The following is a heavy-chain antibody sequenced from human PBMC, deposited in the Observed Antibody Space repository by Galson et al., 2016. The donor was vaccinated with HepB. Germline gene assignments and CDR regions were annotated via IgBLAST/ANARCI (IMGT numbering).Heavy chain of an antibody. D-gene: IGHD2-2*01. J-gene: IGHJ4*02. Sequence: SLRLSCAASGVDVSSNYMGWVRQAPGKGLEWIGEISGERTNYNPSFNSRATISVDSSRNQFSLNLNSVTAADTAVYYCATVRAGCSSTSCYIDHWGQGTLVTVSS. CDR3: ATVRAGCSSTSCYIDH. V-gene: IGHV4-4*02. CDR2: ISGERT. CDR1: GVDVSSNY.